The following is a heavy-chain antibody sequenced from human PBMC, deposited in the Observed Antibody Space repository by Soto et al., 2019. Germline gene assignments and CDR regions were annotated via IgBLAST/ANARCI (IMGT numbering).Heavy chain of an antibody. J-gene: IGHJ5*02. Sequence: ASVKVSCKASGGTFSSDAISWVRQAPGQGLEWMGGIIPIFGTANYAQKFQGRVTITADESTSTAYMELSSLRSEDTAVYYCARDSSPYNWFDPWGQGTLVTVSS. CDR3: ARDSSPYNWFDP. CDR2: IIPIFGTA. V-gene: IGHV1-69*13. CDR1: GGTFSSDA. D-gene: IGHD6-6*01.